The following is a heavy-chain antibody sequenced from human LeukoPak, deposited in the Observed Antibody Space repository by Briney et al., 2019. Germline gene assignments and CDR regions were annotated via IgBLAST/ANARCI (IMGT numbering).Heavy chain of an antibody. V-gene: IGHV3-21*01. CDR1: GFTFSSYS. CDR3: ARDLFGVVYNY. Sequence: GGSLRLSCAASGFTFSSYSMNWVRQAPGKGLEWVSSISSSSSYIYYADSVKGRFTISRDNAKSSLYLQMNSLRAEDTAVYYCARDLFGVVYNYWGQGTLVTVSS. D-gene: IGHD3-3*01. CDR2: ISSSSSYI. J-gene: IGHJ4*02.